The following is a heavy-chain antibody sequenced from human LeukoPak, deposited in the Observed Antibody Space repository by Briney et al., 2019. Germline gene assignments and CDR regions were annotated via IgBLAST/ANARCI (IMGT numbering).Heavy chain of an antibody. Sequence: PGGSLRLSCAASGLTFSSYWMHWVRQAPGKGLVWVSRINSDGSSTSYADSVKGRFTISRDNAKNTLYLQMNSLRAEDTAVYYCARDPRYYDSSGYYYVDYYYYYGMDVWGQGTTVTVSS. J-gene: IGHJ6*02. CDR3: ARDPRYYDSSGYYYVDYYYYYGMDV. V-gene: IGHV3-74*01. D-gene: IGHD3-22*01. CDR2: INSDGSST. CDR1: GLTFSSYW.